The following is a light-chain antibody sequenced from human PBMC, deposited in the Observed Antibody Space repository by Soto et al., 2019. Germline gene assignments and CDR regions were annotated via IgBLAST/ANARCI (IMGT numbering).Light chain of an antibody. CDR1: QSISSE. CDR3: QRGHNWPLT. J-gene: IGKJ2*01. V-gene: IGKV3-15*01. CDR2: GAS. Sequence: EIVMTQSPATLSASPGESATLSCRASQSISSELAWYQQKPGQPPRLLIYGASTRATGVPARLTGSGSGSDFTLTIRGLLSEDFAVYYCQRGHNWPLTFGQGTRLEI.